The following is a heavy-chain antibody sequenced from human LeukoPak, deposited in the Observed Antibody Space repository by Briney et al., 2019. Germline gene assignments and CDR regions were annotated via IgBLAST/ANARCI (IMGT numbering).Heavy chain of an antibody. D-gene: IGHD3-10*01. V-gene: IGHV3-9*01. CDR3: AKDRRPTVSGGYFDL. CDR2: ISWNSGHK. J-gene: IGHJ2*01. Sequence: GGSLRLSCAASGFTFSSYSMNWVRQAPGKGLEWVSGISWNSGHKGYADSVKGRFTISRDNAKNSLYLRMNSLRAEDTALYYCAKDRRPTVSGGYFDLWGRGTLVIVSS. CDR1: GFTFSSYS.